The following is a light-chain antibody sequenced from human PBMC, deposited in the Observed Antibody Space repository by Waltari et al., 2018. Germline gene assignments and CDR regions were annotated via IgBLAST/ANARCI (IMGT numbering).Light chain of an antibody. V-gene: IGLV2-14*04. Sequence: WNQPGPGKAPKLLIFDVSHRPSGVSKRFSGSKSGNTASLTISGLQAEDEAAYYCGSYTGSTTWVFGGGTKLTVL. CDR2: DVS. J-gene: IGLJ3*02. CDR3: GSYTGSTTWV.